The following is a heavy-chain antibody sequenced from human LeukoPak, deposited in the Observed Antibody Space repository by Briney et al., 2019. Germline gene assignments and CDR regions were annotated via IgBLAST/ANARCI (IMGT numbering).Heavy chain of an antibody. CDR2: IYYTDST. CDR3: ARGYCTNAVCSLGPTQA. V-gene: IGHV4-39*07. J-gene: IGHJ4*02. D-gene: IGHD2-8*01. CDR1: GGSISSNNYY. Sequence: SETLSLTCSVSGGSISSNNYYWGWIRQPPGKGLEWIGSIYYTDSTYYNPSLKSRVTISVDTSKNQFSLKLSSVTAADTAVYYCARGYCTNAVCSLGPTQAWGQGTLVTVSS.